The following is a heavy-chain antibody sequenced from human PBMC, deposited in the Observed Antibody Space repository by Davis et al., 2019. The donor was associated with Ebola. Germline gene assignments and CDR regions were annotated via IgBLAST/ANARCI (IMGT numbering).Heavy chain of an antibody. V-gene: IGHV3-11*01. J-gene: IGHJ4*02. CDR2: ISSSGSTI. CDR1: GFTFGDYY. D-gene: IGHD1-26*01. CDR3: ARDRSGSYAN. Sequence: GESLKISCAASGFTFGDYYMSWIRQAPGKGLEWVSYISSSGSTICYADSVKGRFTISRDNAKNSLYLQMNSLRAEDTAVYYCARDRSGSYANWGQGTLVTVSS.